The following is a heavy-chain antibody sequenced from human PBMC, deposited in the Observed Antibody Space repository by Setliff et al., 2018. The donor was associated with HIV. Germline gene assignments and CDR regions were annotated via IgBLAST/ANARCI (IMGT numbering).Heavy chain of an antibody. Sequence: PGGSLRLSCAASGFAFSSYWMHWVRQTPGKGLEWVGRIKSKTDGGTTDYAAFVKDRFTISRDDSKNTLYLQMNGLRSEDTAVYYCTTEPHFAHWGQGTLVTVSS. J-gene: IGHJ1*01. CDR3: TTEPHFAH. V-gene: IGHV3-15*01. CDR2: IKSKTDGGTT. CDR1: GFAFSSYW.